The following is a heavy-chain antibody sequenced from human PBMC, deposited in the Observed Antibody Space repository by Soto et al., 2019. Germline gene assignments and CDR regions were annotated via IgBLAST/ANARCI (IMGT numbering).Heavy chain of an antibody. J-gene: IGHJ3*02. D-gene: IGHD6-19*01. V-gene: IGHV1-69*01. CDR3: AREGYNSGRDPLDI. Sequence: QVQLVQSGAEEKKPGSSVRVSCKAPGGTFSSYGISWVRQAPGQGLEWMGGISHMVGMANYAERFQGRVTITADESTSTAHMELRSLTSEDTATYYCAREGYNSGRDPLDIWGQGTMVTVSS. CDR2: ISHMVGMA. CDR1: GGTFSSYG.